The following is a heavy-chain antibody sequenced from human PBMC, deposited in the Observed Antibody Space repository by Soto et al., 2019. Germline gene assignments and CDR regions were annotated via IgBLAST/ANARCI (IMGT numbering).Heavy chain of an antibody. Sequence: PGGSLRLSCAASGFTFSSYGMHWVRQAPGKGLEWVAVISYDGSNKYYADSVKGRFTISRDNSKNTLYLQMNSLRAEDTAVYYCAKDGTAGWGCYGMDVWGQGTTVTVSS. CDR2: ISYDGSNK. V-gene: IGHV3-30*18. CDR1: GFTFSSYG. J-gene: IGHJ6*02. CDR3: AKDGTAGWGCYGMDV. D-gene: IGHD6-13*01.